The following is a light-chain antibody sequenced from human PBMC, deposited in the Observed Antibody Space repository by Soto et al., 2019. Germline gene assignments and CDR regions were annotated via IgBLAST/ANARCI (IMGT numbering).Light chain of an antibody. CDR3: QQYNNWPPIT. CDR1: QSVSSS. CDR2: GAS. J-gene: IGKJ5*01. V-gene: IGKV3-15*01. Sequence: DIVMTQSPATLSVSPGGRVTLSCRARQSVSSSLAWYQQRPGEAPRLLIYGASTRGTGIPARFSGSGSWTEFTLTISSLQSEDFAVYYCQQYNNWPPITFGQGTRLEIK.